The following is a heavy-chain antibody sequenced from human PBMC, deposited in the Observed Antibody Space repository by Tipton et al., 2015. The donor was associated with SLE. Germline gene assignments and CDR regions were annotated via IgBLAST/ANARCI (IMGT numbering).Heavy chain of an antibody. J-gene: IGHJ3*02. CDR3: ARDPRQGDAFDI. V-gene: IGHV4-34*01. CDR2: INHSGST. Sequence: GSLRLSCAVYGGSFSGYYWSWIRQPPGKGLEWIGEINHSGSTNYNPSLKSRVTISVDTSKNQFSLKLSSVTAADTAVYYCARDPRQGDAFDIWGQGTMVTVSS. CDR1: GGSFSGYY. D-gene: IGHD6-6*01.